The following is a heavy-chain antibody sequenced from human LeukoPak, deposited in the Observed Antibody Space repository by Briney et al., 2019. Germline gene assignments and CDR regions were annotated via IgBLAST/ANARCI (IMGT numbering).Heavy chain of an antibody. CDR1: GGSFSGYY. Sequence: PSETLSLTCAVYGGSFSGYYWSRIRQPPGKGLEWIGEINHSGSTNYNPSLKSRVTISVDTSKNQFSLKLSSVTAADTAVYYCARGPDIVVVPAAMPVGDYWGQGTLVTVSS. D-gene: IGHD2-2*01. V-gene: IGHV4-34*01. CDR2: INHSGST. CDR3: ARGPDIVVVPAAMPVGDY. J-gene: IGHJ4*02.